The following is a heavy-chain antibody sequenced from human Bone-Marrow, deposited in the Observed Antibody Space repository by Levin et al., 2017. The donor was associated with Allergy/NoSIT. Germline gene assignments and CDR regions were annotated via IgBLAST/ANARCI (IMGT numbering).Heavy chain of an antibody. D-gene: IGHD6-19*01. CDR1: EFTFSDHY. J-gene: IGHJ4*02. CDR2: IRNKANSYTT. Sequence: PGGSLRLSCAASEFTFSDHYMDWIRQAPGKGLEWVGRIRNKANSYTTEYAASVKGRFTISRDDSKNSLFLQMNSLKIEDTAVYYCAKFVARFDSDWSTFDYWGQGTLVTVSS. V-gene: IGHV3-72*01. CDR3: AKFVARFDSDWSTFDY.